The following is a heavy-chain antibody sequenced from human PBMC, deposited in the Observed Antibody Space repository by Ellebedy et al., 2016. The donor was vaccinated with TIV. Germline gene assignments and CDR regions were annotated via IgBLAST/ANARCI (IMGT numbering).Heavy chain of an antibody. CDR2: INPNSGGT. CDR1: GYTFSGYY. V-gene: IGHV1-2*02. J-gene: IGHJ6*02. Sequence: AASVKVSCKASGYTFSGYYLHWVRQTPGQGLEWMGWINPNSGGTNYAQNFQGRVTMTRDTSITTAYMELSRLKSDDTAVYYCVRDTLTSSTVVRSYYYGLDVWGQGTTVTISS. D-gene: IGHD2-21*01. CDR3: VRDTLTSSTVVRSYYYGLDV.